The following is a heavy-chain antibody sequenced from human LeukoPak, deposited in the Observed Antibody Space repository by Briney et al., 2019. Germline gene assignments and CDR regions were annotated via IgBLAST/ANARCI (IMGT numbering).Heavy chain of an antibody. CDR3: ARDDFDL. CDR2: ISSSSSYI. CDR1: GSTFSSYD. Sequence: GGSLRLSCAASGSTFSSYDMHWVRQAPGKGLEWVSSISSSSSYIYYADSVKGRFTISRDNAKNSLYLQMSSLRAEDTAVYYCARDDFDLWGRGTLVTVSS. V-gene: IGHV3-21*01. J-gene: IGHJ2*01.